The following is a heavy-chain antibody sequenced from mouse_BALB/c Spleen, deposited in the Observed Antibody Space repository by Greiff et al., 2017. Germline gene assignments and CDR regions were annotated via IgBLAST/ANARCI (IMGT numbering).Heavy chain of an antibody. Sequence: QVQLQQSGAELAKPGASVKMSCKASGYTFTSYWMHWVKQRPGQGLEWIGYINPSTGYTEYNQKFKDKATLTADKSSSTAYMQLSSLTSEDSAVYYCARSDCVFAYWGQGTLVTVSA. CDR1: GYTFTSYW. CDR2: INPSTGYT. CDR3: ARSDCVFAY. J-gene: IGHJ3*01. V-gene: IGHV1-7*01.